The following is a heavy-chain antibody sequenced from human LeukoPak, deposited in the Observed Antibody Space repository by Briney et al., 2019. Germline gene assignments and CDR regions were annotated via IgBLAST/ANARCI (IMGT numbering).Heavy chain of an antibody. V-gene: IGHV3-23*01. CDR1: GFTFSSYA. Sequence: GGSLRLTCAASGFTFSSYAMSWVRQAPGKGLEWVSAISGSGDNTYYADSVKGRFTISRDNSKNTLYLQMNSLRAEDTALYYCAKGNYYGSSGLGSTSFDYWGQGTLVTVSS. J-gene: IGHJ4*02. CDR2: ISGSGDNT. D-gene: IGHD3-10*01. CDR3: AKGNYYGSSGLGSTSFDY.